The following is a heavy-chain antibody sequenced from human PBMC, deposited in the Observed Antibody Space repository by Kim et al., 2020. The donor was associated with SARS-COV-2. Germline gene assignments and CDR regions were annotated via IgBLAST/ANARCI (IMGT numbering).Heavy chain of an antibody. CDR2: INPKSGGT. Sequence: ASVKVSCKASGYTFTGYFIHWVRQAPGQGLEWMGWINPKSGGTDYAQRFQGRVTVTWDMSTTTFSMDLTSLRLDDTGVYFCVRDVSGHEDGDFDHCGEGT. D-gene: IGHD4-17*01. V-gene: IGHV1-2*02. CDR3: VRDVSGHEDGDFDH. J-gene: IGHJ4*02. CDR1: GYTFTGYF.